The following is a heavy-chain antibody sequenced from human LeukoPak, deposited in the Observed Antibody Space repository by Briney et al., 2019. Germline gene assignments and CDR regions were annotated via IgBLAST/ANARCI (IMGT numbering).Heavy chain of an antibody. V-gene: IGHV4-4*02. Sequence: SGTPSLTCAVSGGSISISNWWSWVRQPPGRGLEWIGEIYHSGSTNYNPSLKSRITISVDKSKNQFSLKLSSVTAADTAVYYCASKSYSGSYTFDYWGQGTLVTVSS. D-gene: IGHD1-26*01. CDR1: GGSISISNW. CDR2: IYHSGST. J-gene: IGHJ4*02. CDR3: ASKSYSGSYTFDY.